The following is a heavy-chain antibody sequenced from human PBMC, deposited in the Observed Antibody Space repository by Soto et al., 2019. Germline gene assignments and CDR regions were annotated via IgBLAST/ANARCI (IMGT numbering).Heavy chain of an antibody. D-gene: IGHD3-22*01. Sequence: ASVKVSCKASGYTFTSYAMHWVRRAPGQRLEWMGWINAGYGNTKYSQKFQGRVTITRDTSASTAYMELSSLRSEDTAVYYCARDYYKYYDSSGYYRSPAYWGQGTLVTVSS. CDR2: INAGYGNT. V-gene: IGHV1-3*01. J-gene: IGHJ4*02. CDR3: ARDYYKYYDSSGYYRSPAY. CDR1: GYTFTSYA.